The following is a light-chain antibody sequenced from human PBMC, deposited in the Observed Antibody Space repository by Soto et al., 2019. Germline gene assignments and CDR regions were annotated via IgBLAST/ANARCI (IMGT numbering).Light chain of an antibody. V-gene: IGLV4-69*01. CDR3: QTWGTGTVV. CDR2: LNSDGSH. Sequence: QSVLTQAPSASAYLGASVKLTCTLSSGHSTYAIAWHQQQPEKGPRYLMKLNSDGSHNKGDGIPDRFSGSSSGAERYLTISSLQSEDEADYYCQTWGTGTVVFGGGTKLTVL. CDR1: SGHSTYA. J-gene: IGLJ2*01.